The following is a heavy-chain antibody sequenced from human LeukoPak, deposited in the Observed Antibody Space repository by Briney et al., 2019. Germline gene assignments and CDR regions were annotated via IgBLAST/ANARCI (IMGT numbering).Heavy chain of an antibody. V-gene: IGHV4-34*01. Sequence: SETLSLTCAVYGGSFSGYYWSWLRQPPGKGLEWIGEINHSGSTNYNPSLKSRVTISVDTSKNQFSLKLSSVTAADTAVYYCARRSRSRITIFGVVTDNWFDPWGQGTLVTVSS. CDR1: GGSFSGYY. CDR3: ARRSRSRITIFGVVTDNWFDP. D-gene: IGHD3-3*01. J-gene: IGHJ5*02. CDR2: INHSGST.